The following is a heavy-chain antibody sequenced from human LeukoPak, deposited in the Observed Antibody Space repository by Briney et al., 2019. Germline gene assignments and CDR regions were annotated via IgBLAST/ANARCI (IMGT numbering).Heavy chain of an antibody. Sequence: GGSLRLSCAVSAFTFDDYGMSWVRQPPGKGLEWVACINWNGGSTGYADSVKGRFTISRDNAKKSLYLQMNSLRAEDTALYYCAREPYYYDSSGDSVDYWGQGTLVTVSS. CDR2: INWNGGST. D-gene: IGHD3-22*01. CDR1: AFTFDDYG. J-gene: IGHJ4*02. V-gene: IGHV3-20*04. CDR3: AREPYYYDSSGDSVDY.